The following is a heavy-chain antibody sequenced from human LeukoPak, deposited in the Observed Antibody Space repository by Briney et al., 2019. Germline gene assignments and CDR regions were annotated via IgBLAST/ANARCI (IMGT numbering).Heavy chain of an antibody. CDR2: IYTSGST. Sequence: SETLSLTCTVAAGSISSYYWSWIRQPAGKGLEWIGHIYTSGSTNYNPSLKTRVTMSVDTSKNQFSLKLSSVTAADTAVYYCARDGYYGSGSYQIIDYWGQGTLVTVSS. CDR3: ARDGYYGSGSYQIIDY. CDR1: AGSISSYY. J-gene: IGHJ4*02. V-gene: IGHV4-4*07. D-gene: IGHD3-10*01.